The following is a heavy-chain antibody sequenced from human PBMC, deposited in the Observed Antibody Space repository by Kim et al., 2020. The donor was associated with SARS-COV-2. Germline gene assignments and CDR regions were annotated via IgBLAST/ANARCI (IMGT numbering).Heavy chain of an antibody. CDR1: GFTFDDYA. CDR2: ISWNSGSI. J-gene: IGHJ4*02. V-gene: IGHV3-9*01. CDR3: AKDMSGAAAGTFDY. D-gene: IGHD6-13*01. Sequence: GGSLRLSCAASGFTFDDYAMHWVRQAPGKGLEWVSGISWNSGSIGYADSVKGRFTISRDNAKNSLYLQMNSLRAEDTALYYCAKDMSGAAAGTFDYWGQGTLVTVSS.